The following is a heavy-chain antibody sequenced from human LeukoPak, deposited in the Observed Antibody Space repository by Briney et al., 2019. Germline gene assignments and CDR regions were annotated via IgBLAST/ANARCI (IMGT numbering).Heavy chain of an antibody. CDR1: GGTFSSYA. CDR3: ASVLSGIAVAGSFDP. J-gene: IGHJ5*02. D-gene: IGHD6-19*01. Sequence: SVKVSCKASGGTFSSYAISWVRQAPGQGLEWMGRIIPILGIANYAQKFQGRVTITADKSTSTAYMELSSLRPEDTAVYYCASVLSGIAVAGSFDPWGQGTLVTVSS. CDR2: IIPILGIA. V-gene: IGHV1-69*04.